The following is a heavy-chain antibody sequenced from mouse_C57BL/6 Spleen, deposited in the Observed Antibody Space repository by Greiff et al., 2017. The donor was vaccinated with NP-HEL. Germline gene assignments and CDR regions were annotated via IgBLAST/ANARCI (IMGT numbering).Heavy chain of an antibody. CDR1: GYTFTSYW. V-gene: IGHV1-64*01. CDR2: IHPNSGST. Sequence: QVQLQQPGAELVKPGASVKLSCKASGYTFTSYWMHWVKQRPGQGLEWIGMIHPNSGSTNYNEKFKSKATLTVDKSSSTAYMQLSSLTSEDSAVYYCARNEYYYGSSLFAYWGQGTLVTVSA. CDR3: ARNEYYYGSSLFAY. D-gene: IGHD1-1*01. J-gene: IGHJ3*01.